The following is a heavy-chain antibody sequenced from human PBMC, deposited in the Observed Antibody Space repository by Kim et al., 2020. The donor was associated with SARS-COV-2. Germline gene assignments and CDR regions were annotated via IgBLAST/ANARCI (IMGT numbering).Heavy chain of an antibody. D-gene: IGHD5-12*01. CDR2: IYYSGST. CDR3: ASSGYSGYDSLGYYYYGMDV. Sequence: SETLSLTCTVSGGSISSYYWSWIRQPPGKGLEWIGYIYYSGSTNYNPSLKSRVTISVDTSKNQFSLKLSSVTAADTAVYFCASSGYSGYDSLGYYYYGMDVWGQGTTVTVSS. CDR1: GGSISSYY. V-gene: IGHV4-59*01. J-gene: IGHJ6*02.